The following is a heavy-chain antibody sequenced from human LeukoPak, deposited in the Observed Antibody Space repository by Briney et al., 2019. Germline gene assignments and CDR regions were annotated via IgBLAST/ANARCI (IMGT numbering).Heavy chain of an antibody. J-gene: IGHJ6*02. D-gene: IGHD3-16*01. CDR2: IWYDGGNK. V-gene: IGHV3-33*06. CDR1: GFTFSSYG. Sequence: GGSLRLSCAASGFTFSSYGMHWVRQAPGKGLEWVAVIWYDGGNKYYADSVKGRFTISRDNSKNTLYLQMNSLRVEDTAVYYCAKNGGPHGMDVWGQGTTVTVSS. CDR3: AKNGGPHGMDV.